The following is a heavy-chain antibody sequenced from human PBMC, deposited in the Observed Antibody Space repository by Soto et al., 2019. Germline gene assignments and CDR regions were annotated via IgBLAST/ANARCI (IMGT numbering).Heavy chain of an antibody. D-gene: IGHD2-15*01. CDR3: ARDGYCSGGSCYSVPVFDY. CDR2: IWYDRSNK. V-gene: IGHV3-33*01. J-gene: IGHJ4*02. CDR1: GCTFSSYG. Sequence: GGSLRLSCAASGCTFSSYGMHWVRQAPGKGLEWVAVIWYDRSNKYYADSVKGRFTISRDNSKNTLYLQMNSLRAEDTAVYYCARDGYCSGGSCYSVPVFDYWGQGTLVTVSS.